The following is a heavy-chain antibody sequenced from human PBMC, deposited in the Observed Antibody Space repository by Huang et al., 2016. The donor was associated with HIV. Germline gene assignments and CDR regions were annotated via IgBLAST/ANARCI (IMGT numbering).Heavy chain of an antibody. CDR3: ATGFDTYYDI. CDR1: GYTLTELS. Sequence: QVQLVQSGAEVKQPGASVKVSCKVSGYTLTELSIHWVRQAPGKGLEWMGGFAPEHGETNYAQTFQGRVTMTDDTSTDTAYMELNSLRSEDTAVYYCATGFDTYYDIWGQGTMVIASS. D-gene: IGHD2-21*01. J-gene: IGHJ3*02. CDR2: FAPEHGET. V-gene: IGHV1-24*01.